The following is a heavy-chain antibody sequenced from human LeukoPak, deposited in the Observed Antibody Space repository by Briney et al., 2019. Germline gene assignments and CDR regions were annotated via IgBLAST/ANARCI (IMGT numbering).Heavy chain of an antibody. CDR1: GFNFRSSA. CDR3: VADYGDYVSLSV. J-gene: IGHJ4*02. V-gene: IGHV3-30*04. CDR2: SSYSGTNK. D-gene: IGHD4-17*01. Sequence: GTSLRLSCAASGFNFRSSAMHWVRQPPGKGLEGVSYSSYSGTNKYYADSVNGRFTISRDNSKNTLYLQMNNLRLEDTAVYYFVADYGDYVSLSVWGQGSLVIVSS.